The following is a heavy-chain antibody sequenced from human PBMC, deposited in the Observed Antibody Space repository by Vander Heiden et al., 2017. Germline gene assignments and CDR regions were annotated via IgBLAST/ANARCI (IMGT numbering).Heavy chain of an antibody. Sequence: QVQLVQSGAEMKKPGSSVKVSCKASGGTFSSYAVNWVRQAPGQGLEWMGGIVPSFGTTNYAQQVQGRVTITADKSTSTAYMELSSLRSEDTAVYYCAKDRKSSGYYSSDYWGQGTLVTVSS. CDR2: IVPSFGTT. J-gene: IGHJ4*01. CDR1: GGTFSSYA. V-gene: IGHV1-69*06. CDR3: AKDRKSSGYYSSDY. D-gene: IGHD3-22*01.